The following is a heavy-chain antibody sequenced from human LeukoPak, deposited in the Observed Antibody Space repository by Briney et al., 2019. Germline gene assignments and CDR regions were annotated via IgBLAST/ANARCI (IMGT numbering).Heavy chain of an antibody. J-gene: IGHJ4*02. CDR3: AREDYYDSSGYPNPKDY. Sequence: GGSLRLSCAASGFTFSDYYMSWVRQAPGKGLEWVSIIYSGGSTYYADSVKGRFTISRDNSKNTLYLQMNSLRAEDTAVYYCAREDYYDSSGYPNPKDYWGQGTLVTVSS. V-gene: IGHV3-66*01. CDR2: IYSGGST. CDR1: GFTFSDYY. D-gene: IGHD3-22*01.